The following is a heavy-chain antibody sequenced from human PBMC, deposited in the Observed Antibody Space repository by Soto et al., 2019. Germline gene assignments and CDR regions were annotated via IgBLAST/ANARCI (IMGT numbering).Heavy chain of an antibody. Sequence: SETLSLTCTVSGGSISSYYWSWIRQPPGKGLEWIGYIYYSGSTNYNPSLKSRVTISVDTSKNQFSLKLSSVTAADTAVYYCARDSGILTGSNWYAPWGQGTLVTVSS. CDR2: IYYSGST. D-gene: IGHD3-9*01. V-gene: IGHV4-59*01. CDR1: GGSISSYY. CDR3: ARDSGILTGSNWYAP. J-gene: IGHJ5*02.